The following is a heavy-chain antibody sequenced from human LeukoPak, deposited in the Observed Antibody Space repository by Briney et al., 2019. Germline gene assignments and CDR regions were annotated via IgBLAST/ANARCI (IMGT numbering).Heavy chain of an antibody. Sequence: PGGSLRLSCAASGFTFSSYEMNWVRQAPGRGLEWVSFISRSGTTIYYADSVKGRFTISRDNSKNTLHLQMNSLRAEDTAVYYCAKDRGRDDYSESRDYTRWGQGTLVTVSS. J-gene: IGHJ4*02. CDR3: AKDRGRDDYSESRDYTR. V-gene: IGHV3-23*01. D-gene: IGHD3-22*01. CDR1: GFTFSSYE. CDR2: ISRSGTTI.